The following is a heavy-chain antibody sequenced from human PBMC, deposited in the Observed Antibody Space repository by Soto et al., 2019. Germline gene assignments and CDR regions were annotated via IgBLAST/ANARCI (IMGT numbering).Heavy chain of an antibody. V-gene: IGHV3-23*01. Sequence: EVQLLESGGGLVQPGGSLRLSCAASGFIFSTSAMNWVRQAPGKGLEWVSSISVSGGRIYYADSVKGRFTISRDNSKNPLYRQMNRPRGEDTGVYFWAKGGCGTECFSHFDYWGQGALVTVSS. D-gene: IGHD2-21*01. CDR3: AKGGCGTECFSHFDY. CDR1: GFIFSTSA. J-gene: IGHJ4*02. CDR2: ISVSGGRI.